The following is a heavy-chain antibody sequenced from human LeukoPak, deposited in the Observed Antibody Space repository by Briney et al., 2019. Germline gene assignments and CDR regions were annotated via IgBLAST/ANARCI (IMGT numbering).Heavy chain of an antibody. V-gene: IGHV3-23*01. CDR1: GFTFSSYF. J-gene: IGHJ4*02. Sequence: VGSLRLSCAASGFTFSSYFMSWGRQAPGKGVEWGSAIIVGGSSTYYADSVKGRFTISRDNSKNTLYLQMNSLRVQDSAVYYSSPSDYWGQATLVTVSS. CDR3: SPSDY. CDR2: IIVGGSST.